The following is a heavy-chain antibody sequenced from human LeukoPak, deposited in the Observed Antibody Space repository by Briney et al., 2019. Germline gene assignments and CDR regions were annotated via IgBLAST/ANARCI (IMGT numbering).Heavy chain of an antibody. CDR1: GDTFTTYY. D-gene: IGHD2-2*01. V-gene: IGHV1-46*01. CDR3: AIAALRYCSSSSCYKGFLDY. J-gene: IGHJ4*02. Sequence: GASVKVSCKASGDTFTTYYIHWVRQAPGQGLEWMGIINPSGDSTSYAQKFQGRVTMTRDTSTSTVYMELSSLRSEDMAVYYCAIAALRYCSSSSCYKGFLDYWGQGTLVTVSS. CDR2: INPSGDST.